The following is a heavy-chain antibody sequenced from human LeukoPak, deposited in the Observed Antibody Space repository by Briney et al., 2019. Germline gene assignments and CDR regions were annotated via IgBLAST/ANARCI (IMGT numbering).Heavy chain of an antibody. Sequence: ASVKVSCTASGYTFTSYYMHWVRQAPGQGLEWMGIINPSGGSTSYAQKFQGRVTITRDTSASTAYMELSSLRSEDTAVYYCARFPEMLDSYYYGMDVWGQGTTVTVSS. J-gene: IGHJ6*02. CDR1: GYTFTSYY. CDR3: ARFPEMLDSYYYGMDV. CDR2: INPSGGST. D-gene: IGHD2-8*01. V-gene: IGHV1-46*01.